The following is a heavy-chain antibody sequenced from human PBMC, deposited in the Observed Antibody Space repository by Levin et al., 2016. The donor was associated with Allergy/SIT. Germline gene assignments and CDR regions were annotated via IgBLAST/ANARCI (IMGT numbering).Heavy chain of an antibody. J-gene: IGHJ4*02. CDR3: ARRGLDSGYNPRFLY. V-gene: IGHV1-3*01. CDR2: ISGGSGNT. D-gene: IGHD5-12*01. Sequence: WVRQAPGQRLEWIGRISGGSGNTRYSQSFQGRVTIARDTSETTVYMEVNSLRSEDTAVYYCARRGLDSGYNPRFLYWGQGTLVTVSS.